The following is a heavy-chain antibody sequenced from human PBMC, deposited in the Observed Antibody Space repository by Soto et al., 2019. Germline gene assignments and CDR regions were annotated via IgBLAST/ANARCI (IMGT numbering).Heavy chain of an antibody. CDR3: ARGLMVYAAFDY. V-gene: IGHV3-21*01. J-gene: IGHJ4*02. CDR1: GFTFSSYS. D-gene: IGHD2-8*01. Sequence: EVRLVESGGGLVKPGGSLRLSCAASGFTFSSYSMNWVRQAPGKGLEWVSSISSSSSYIYYADSVKGRFTISRDNAKNSLYLQMNSLRAEDTAVYYCARGLMVYAAFDYWGQGTLVTVSS. CDR2: ISSSSSYI.